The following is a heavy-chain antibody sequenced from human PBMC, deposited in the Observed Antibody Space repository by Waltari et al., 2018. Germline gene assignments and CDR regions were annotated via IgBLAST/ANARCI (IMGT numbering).Heavy chain of an antibody. CDR3: ARVRLAIDY. Sequence: QVQLQESGPGLVKPSETLSLTCTVSGGSISSYYWSWIRQPPGKGLEWIGYIYYSGSTNYNPSLKSRVTISVDTSKNQFSLKLSSVTAADTAVYYCARVRLAIDYWGQGTLVTVSS. J-gene: IGHJ4*02. V-gene: IGHV4-59*01. CDR1: GGSISSYY. D-gene: IGHD3-9*01. CDR2: IYYSGST.